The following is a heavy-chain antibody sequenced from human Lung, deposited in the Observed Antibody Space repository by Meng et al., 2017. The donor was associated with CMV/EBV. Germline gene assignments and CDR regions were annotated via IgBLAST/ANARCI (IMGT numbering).Heavy chain of an antibody. Sequence: GGSLRLSCSASGFTFSDAGLHWVRQASGRGLEWIGRIRNRANSHVTAYVASVKGRFTISRDDSKNTMYLHMNSLKTDDTAVYYCSRGDSNGPLYWGPGTLVTVSS. J-gene: IGHJ4*02. CDR3: SRGDSNGPLY. CDR1: GFTFSDAG. CDR2: IRNRANSHVT. V-gene: IGHV3-73*01. D-gene: IGHD3-22*01.